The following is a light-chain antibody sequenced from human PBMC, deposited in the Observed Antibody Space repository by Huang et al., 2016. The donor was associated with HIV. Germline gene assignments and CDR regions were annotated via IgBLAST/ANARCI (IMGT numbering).Light chain of an antibody. V-gene: IGKV3-15*01. CDR2: GAS. CDR1: QSVSSN. Sequence: EIVMTQSPATLSVSPGERATLSCRASQSVSSNLAWYQQKPGQAPRLLIYGASTRATGIPARFSALGSGTEFTPTISSLQSEDFAVYYCQQYNNWPPMYTFGQGTNLEIK. J-gene: IGKJ2*01. CDR3: QQYNNWPPMYT.